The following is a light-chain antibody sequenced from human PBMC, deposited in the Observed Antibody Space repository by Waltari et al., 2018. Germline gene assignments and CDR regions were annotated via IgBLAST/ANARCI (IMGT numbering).Light chain of an antibody. CDR2: GAS. V-gene: IGKV3-20*01. Sequence: EIVLTQSPGTLSLSPGERATLSCRASQSVSSSYLAWYQQKPGQAPRLLIYGASSRATCIPDSFSGSGSGTDFTLTISRLEPEDFAVYYCQQYGTSPLTFGGGTKVEIK. J-gene: IGKJ4*01. CDR3: QQYGTSPLT. CDR1: QSVSSSY.